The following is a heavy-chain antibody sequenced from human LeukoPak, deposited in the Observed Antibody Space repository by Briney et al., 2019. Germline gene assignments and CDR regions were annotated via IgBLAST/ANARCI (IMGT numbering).Heavy chain of an antibody. CDR3: ARETYSSSWTDFQH. D-gene: IGHD6-13*01. J-gene: IGHJ1*01. V-gene: IGHV3-21*01. CDR2: ITSSSNYI. Sequence: GGSLRLSCAASGFTFSSYTINWVRQAPGKGLEWVSSITSSSNYIYYADSVKGRFTISRDNAKNSLYLQMNSLRAEDTAVYYCARETYSSSWTDFQHWGQDTLVTVSS. CDR1: GFTFSSYT.